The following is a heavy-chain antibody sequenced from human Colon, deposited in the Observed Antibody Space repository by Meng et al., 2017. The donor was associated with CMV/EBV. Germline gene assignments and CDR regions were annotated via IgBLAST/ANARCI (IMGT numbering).Heavy chain of an antibody. V-gene: IGHV7-4-1*02. CDR3: ATGSVAADGKGY. D-gene: IGHD6-13*01. CDR2: INPKTGDP. Sequence: SCKASGDTFSRDNINGVRQATGQWREWMEYINPKTGDPTYVQGFRGRFVFSLDTSVSTAYLQISSLEAEDTAVYYCATGSVAADGKGYWGQGTLVTVSS. CDR1: GDTFSRDN. J-gene: IGHJ4*02.